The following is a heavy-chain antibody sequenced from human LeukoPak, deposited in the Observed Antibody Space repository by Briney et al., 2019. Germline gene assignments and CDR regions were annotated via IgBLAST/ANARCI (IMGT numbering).Heavy chain of an antibody. CDR3: ARGGVYYYYYYMDV. V-gene: IGHV1-69*13. Sequence: SVKVSCKASGGTFISYAISWVRQAPGQGLEWMGGIIPIFGTANYAQKFQGRVTITADESTSTAYMELSSLRSEDTAVYYCARGGVYYYYYYMDVWGKGTTVTISS. D-gene: IGHD2-8*01. CDR1: GGTFISYA. CDR2: IIPIFGTA. J-gene: IGHJ6*03.